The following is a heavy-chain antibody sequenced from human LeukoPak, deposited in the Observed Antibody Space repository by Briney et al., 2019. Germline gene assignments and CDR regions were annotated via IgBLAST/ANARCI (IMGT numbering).Heavy chain of an antibody. CDR3: TGATRTSY. V-gene: IGHV3-49*04. CDR2: IRSNIYGGTT. Sequence: GGSLRLSCTASGLTFRDYAMSWVRQAPGKGREWVGFIRSNIYGGTTGYAASVKGRFTISRDDSKSIAYLQMSSLKTEDTAVYYCTGATRTSYWGQGTLVTVSS. J-gene: IGHJ4*02. CDR1: GLTFRDYA. D-gene: IGHD6-6*01.